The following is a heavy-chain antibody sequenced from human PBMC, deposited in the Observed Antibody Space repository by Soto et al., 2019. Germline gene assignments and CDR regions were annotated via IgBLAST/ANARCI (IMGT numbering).Heavy chain of an antibody. V-gene: IGHV4-31*03. Sequence: SETLSLTCTVSGGSISSGGYYWSWIRQHPGKGLEWIGYIYYSGSTYYNPSLKSRVTISVDTSKNQFSLKLSSVTAADTAVYYCARAPRSTRYYYGMDVWGQGTTVTVSS. D-gene: IGHD2-2*01. CDR1: GGSISSGGYY. CDR2: IYYSGST. J-gene: IGHJ6*02. CDR3: ARAPRSTRYYYGMDV.